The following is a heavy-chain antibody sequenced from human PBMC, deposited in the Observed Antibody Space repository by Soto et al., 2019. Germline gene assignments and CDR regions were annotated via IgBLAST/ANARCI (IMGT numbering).Heavy chain of an antibody. D-gene: IGHD3-22*01. J-gene: IGHJ6*02. CDR1: GYTFTSYG. CDR2: ISAYNGNT. CDR3: ARGSGYPYYYYGMDV. Sequence: AASVKVSCKASGYTFTSYGISWVRQAPGQGLEWMGWISAYNGNTNYAQKLQGRVTMTTDTSTSTAYMELRSLRSDDTAVYYCARGSGYPYYYYGMDVWGQGTTVTVSS. V-gene: IGHV1-18*01.